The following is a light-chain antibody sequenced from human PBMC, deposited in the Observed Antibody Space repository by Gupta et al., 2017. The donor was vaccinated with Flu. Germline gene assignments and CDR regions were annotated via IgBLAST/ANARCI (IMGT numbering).Light chain of an antibody. CDR2: EAS. J-gene: IGKJ3*01. Sequence: GDRVTITCRASQGISNYLAWYQQKPGKVPKLLIYEASTLQSGVPSRFSGSGSGTDFTLTISSLQPEDVATYYCQKYNSAPLTFGPGTKVDIK. CDR1: QGISNY. V-gene: IGKV1-27*01. CDR3: QKYNSAPLT.